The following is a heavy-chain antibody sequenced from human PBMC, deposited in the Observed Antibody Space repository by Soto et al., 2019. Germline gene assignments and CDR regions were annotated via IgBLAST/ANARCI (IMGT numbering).Heavy chain of an antibody. Sequence: QVQLVESGGGVVQPGRSLRLSCAASGFTFSSYAMHWVRQAPGKGLEWVAVISYDGSNKYYADSVKGRFTISRDNSKNTLYLQMNSLRAEDTAVYYCARDVTGGFDYWGQGTLVTVSS. CDR2: ISYDGSNK. J-gene: IGHJ4*02. V-gene: IGHV3-30-3*01. CDR3: ARDVTGGFDY. D-gene: IGHD2-21*02. CDR1: GFTFSSYA.